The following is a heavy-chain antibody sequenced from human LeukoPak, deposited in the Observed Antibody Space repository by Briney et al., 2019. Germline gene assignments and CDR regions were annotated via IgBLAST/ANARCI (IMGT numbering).Heavy chain of an antibody. CDR2: IYYSGTT. Sequence: PSETLSLTCTVSGGSIPISTYYWGWVRQPPGKGLEWIGSIYYSGTTNYNPSLRSRVTISVDTSKNQFSLKLSSVTAADTAVYYCARHGEQQLVPPYYFDYWGQGTLVTVSS. V-gene: IGHV4-39*01. J-gene: IGHJ4*02. CDR1: GGSIPISTYY. D-gene: IGHD6-13*01. CDR3: ARHGEQQLVPPYYFDY.